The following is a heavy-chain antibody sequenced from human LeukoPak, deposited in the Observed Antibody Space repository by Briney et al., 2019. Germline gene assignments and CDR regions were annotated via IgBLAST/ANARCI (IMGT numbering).Heavy chain of an antibody. V-gene: IGHV1-69*05. CDR1: GGTFSSCA. CDR2: IIPIFGTA. J-gene: IGHJ5*02. CDR3: ARRGYCSSTSCSWFDP. Sequence: ASVKVSCKASGGTFSSCAISWVRQAPGQGLEWMGGIIPIFGTANYAQKFQGRVTITTDESTSTAYMELSSLRSEDTAVYYCARRGYCSSTSCSWFDPWGQGTLVTVSS. D-gene: IGHD2-2*01.